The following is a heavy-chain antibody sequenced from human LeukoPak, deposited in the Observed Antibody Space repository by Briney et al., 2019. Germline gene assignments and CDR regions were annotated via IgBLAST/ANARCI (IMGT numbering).Heavy chain of an antibody. J-gene: IGHJ5*02. CDR3: AGERIAAAGNNWFDP. CDR2: ISYDGSNK. D-gene: IGHD6-13*01. CDR1: GFPFSSYA. Sequence: GGSLRLSCAASGFPFSSYAMLWVRQAPPKGLAWVEVISYDGSNKYYADAVKGRFTISRDNSKNTLYLQMNSLRAEDTAVYYCAGERIAAAGNNWFDPWGQGTLVTVSS. V-gene: IGHV3-30*04.